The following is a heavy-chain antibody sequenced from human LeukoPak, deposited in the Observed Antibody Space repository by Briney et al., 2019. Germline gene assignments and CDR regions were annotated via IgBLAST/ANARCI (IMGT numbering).Heavy chain of an antibody. CDR3: ATVSEDWSGYEH. D-gene: IGHD3-3*01. V-gene: IGHV1-24*01. J-gene: IGHJ4*02. Sequence: ASVKVSCKVSGYTLTELSMHWVRQAPGKGLEWMGGFDPEDGETIYAQKFQGRVTMTEDTSTDTAYMELSSLRSEDTAVYYCATVSEDWSGYEHWGQGTLVTVTS. CDR1: GYTLTELS. CDR2: FDPEDGET.